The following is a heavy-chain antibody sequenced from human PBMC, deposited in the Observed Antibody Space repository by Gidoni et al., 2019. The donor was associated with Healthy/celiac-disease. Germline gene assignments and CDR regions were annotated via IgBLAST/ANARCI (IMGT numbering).Heavy chain of an antibody. CDR1: GGSSSSSNW. D-gene: IGHD3-10*01. CDR3: ARDLGGEGED. J-gene: IGHJ4*02. CDR2: IYNSGST. V-gene: IGHV4-4*02. Sequence: QVQLQESGPGLVKPSVTLSLPCAVSGGSSSSSNWLSGVRQHPGKGLGWIVEIYNSGSTNYSPSLKSRVTISVDKSKNQFSLKLSSVTAADTAVYYCARDLGGEGEDWGQGTLVTVSS.